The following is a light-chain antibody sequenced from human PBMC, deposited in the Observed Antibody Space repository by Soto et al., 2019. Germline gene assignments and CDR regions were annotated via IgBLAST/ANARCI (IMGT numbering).Light chain of an antibody. CDR3: QQYTNYSRA. V-gene: IGKV1-5*01. CDR2: DAS. Sequence: DIQLTQSRSTLSAPVGGRVTITCRASQNINSWVAWYQQKPGKAPKLLIYDASSLESGVPSRFSGSGSGTDFTLTISSLQPDDFTAYYCQQYTNYSRAFGQGTKVDIK. J-gene: IGKJ1*01. CDR1: QNINSW.